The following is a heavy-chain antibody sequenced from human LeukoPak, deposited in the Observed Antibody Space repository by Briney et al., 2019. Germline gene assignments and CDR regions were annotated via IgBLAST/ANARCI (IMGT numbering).Heavy chain of an antibody. CDR2: INHSGST. D-gene: IGHD2-2*01. CDR3: ARHQFPPNAFDI. V-gene: IGHV4-34*01. CDR1: GGSFSGYY. J-gene: IGHJ3*02. Sequence: SETLSLTCAVYGGSFSGYYWSWIRQPPGKGLEWIGEINHSGSTNYNPSLKSRVTISVDTSKNLFSLKVSSVTAADTAVYYCARHQFPPNAFDIWGQGTMVTVSS.